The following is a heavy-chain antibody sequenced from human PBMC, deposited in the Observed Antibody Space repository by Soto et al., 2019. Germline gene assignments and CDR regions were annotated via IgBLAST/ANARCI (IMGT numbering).Heavy chain of an antibody. CDR2: IWYDGSSK. J-gene: IGHJ4*02. D-gene: IGHD2-2*01. Sequence: QVQLVESGGGVVQPGRSLRLSCAASGFTFSNHAMHWVRQAPGEGLEWVAFIWYDGSSKYYADSVKGRFTXSRDXPQXXXXXXXXXXXXXXXAVYYCAXDSSSTGLYFDYWGQGTLVTVSS. CDR1: GFTFSNHA. V-gene: IGHV3-33*01. CDR3: AXDSSSTGLYFDY.